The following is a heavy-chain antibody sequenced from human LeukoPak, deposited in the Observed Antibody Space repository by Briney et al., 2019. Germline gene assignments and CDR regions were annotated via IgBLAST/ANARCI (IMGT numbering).Heavy chain of an antibody. J-gene: IGHJ4*02. D-gene: IGHD4-17*01. V-gene: IGHV4-30-2*01. Sequence: TSETLSLTCAVSGGSISSGGYSWSWIRQPPGKGLEWIGYTYHSGSTYYNPSLKSRVTISVDRSKNQFSLKLSSVTAADTAVYYCASMTTVTGVDYWGQGTLVTVSS. CDR2: TYHSGST. CDR3: ASMTTVTGVDY. CDR1: GGSISSGGYS.